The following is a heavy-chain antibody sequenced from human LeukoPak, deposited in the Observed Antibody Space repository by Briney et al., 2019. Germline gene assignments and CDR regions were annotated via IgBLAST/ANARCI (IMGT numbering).Heavy chain of an antibody. J-gene: IGHJ5*02. D-gene: IGHD6-13*01. CDR1: GYSFTSYW. Sequence: GESLKISCKGSGYSFTSYWIGWVRQMPGKGLEWMGIIYPGDSDTRYSPSFQGQVTISADKSISTAYLQWSGLKASDTAMYYCARSRRSSSWYYWFDPWGQGTLVTVSS. CDR3: ARSRRSSSWYYWFDP. V-gene: IGHV5-51*01. CDR2: IYPGDSDT.